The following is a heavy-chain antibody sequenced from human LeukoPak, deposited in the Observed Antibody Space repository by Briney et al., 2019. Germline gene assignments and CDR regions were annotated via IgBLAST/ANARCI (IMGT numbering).Heavy chain of an antibody. D-gene: IGHD6-19*01. J-gene: IGHJ4*02. Sequence: GASVKVSCKASGYTFTSYGISWVRQAPGQGLEWMGWISGSNGYTNYAQKLQGRVTMTTDTSTSTAYMELRSLRSDDTAVYYCARGYSSGWYTYWGQGTLVTVSS. V-gene: IGHV1-18*01. CDR3: ARGYSSGWYTY. CDR1: GYTFTSYG. CDR2: ISGSNGYT.